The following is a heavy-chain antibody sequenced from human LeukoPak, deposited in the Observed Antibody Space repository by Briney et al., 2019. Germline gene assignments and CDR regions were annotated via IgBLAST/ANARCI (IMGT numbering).Heavy chain of an antibody. D-gene: IGHD2-2*01. CDR1: AFTPSSYG. V-gene: IGHV3-30*18. Sequence: PGRSLRLSCAASAFTPSSYGMHWVRQAPGKGLEWVAVISYDGSNKYYADSVKGRFTISRDNSKNTLYLQMNSLRAEDTAVYYCAKDWGAIVPAANNWFDPWGQGTLVTVSS. CDR3: AKDWGAIVPAANNWFDP. J-gene: IGHJ5*02. CDR2: ISYDGSNK.